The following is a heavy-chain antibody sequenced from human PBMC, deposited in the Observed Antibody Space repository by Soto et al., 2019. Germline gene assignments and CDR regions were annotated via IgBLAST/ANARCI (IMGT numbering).Heavy chain of an antibody. CDR2: FYNTGFI. V-gene: IGHV3-53*01. J-gene: IGHJ5*02. Sequence: EVQLVESGGGLIQPGGSLRLSCATSGFTVSVSCMIWVRQAPGKGLEWVSLFYNTGFIHYADSVKGRFTISRDNSKNTLYLQMNSLRAEDTAVYFCARHDWLDPWGQGTLVTVSS. CDR1: GFTVSVSC. CDR3: ARHDWLDP.